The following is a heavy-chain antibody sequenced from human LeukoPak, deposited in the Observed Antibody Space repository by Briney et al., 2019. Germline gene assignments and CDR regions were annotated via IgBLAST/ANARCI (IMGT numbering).Heavy chain of an antibody. CDR2: LFYSGST. V-gene: IGHV4-39*07. J-gene: IGHJ4*02. CDR1: GGSISSSTYY. Sequence: SETLSLTCSVSGGSISSSTYYWGWIRQPPGRGLEYIGTLFYSGSTYYSPSLRSRVTTSFDTSKNQFSLKLSSVTAADTAMYYCARAIRVAIFDYWGQGTLVTVSS. D-gene: IGHD2-21*01. CDR3: ARAIRVAIFDY.